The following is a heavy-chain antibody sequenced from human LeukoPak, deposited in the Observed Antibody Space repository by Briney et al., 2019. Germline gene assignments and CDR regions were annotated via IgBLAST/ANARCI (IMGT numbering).Heavy chain of an antibody. V-gene: IGHV3-30-3*01. Sequence: GGSLRLSCVASGFTFSSYAMHWVRQAPGKGLEWVAVISYDGSNKYYADSVKGRFTISRDNSKNTLYLQMNSLRAEDTAVYYCAREREVALDCWGQGTLVTVSS. J-gene: IGHJ4*02. CDR1: GFTFSSYA. CDR2: ISYDGSNK. D-gene: IGHD2-15*01. CDR3: AREREVALDC.